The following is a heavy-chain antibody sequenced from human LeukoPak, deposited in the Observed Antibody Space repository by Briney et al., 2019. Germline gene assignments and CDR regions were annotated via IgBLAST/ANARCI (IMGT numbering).Heavy chain of an antibody. V-gene: IGHV3-48*03. Sequence: GGSLRLSCAASGFTFSSYEMNWVRQAPGKGLEGVSCISISGSTIYYADSVKGRFTISRDNAKNSLYLQMNSLRAEDTAVYYCARDMGDYYYYYMDVWGKGTTVAVSS. CDR3: ARDMGDYYYYYMDV. CDR1: GFTFSSYE. CDR2: ISISGSTI. D-gene: IGHD3-16*01. J-gene: IGHJ6*03.